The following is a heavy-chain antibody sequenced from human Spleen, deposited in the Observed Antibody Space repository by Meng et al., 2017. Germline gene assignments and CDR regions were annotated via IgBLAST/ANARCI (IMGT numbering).Heavy chain of an antibody. CDR3: ARDADWVIFDH. Sequence: GESLKISCAASGFTFSSYNMHWVRQTPGEGLVWVSRINTDASITTYADSVKGRFIISRDDAKNTVYLQMNSLRAEDTAVYYCARDADWVIFDHWGQGALVTVSS. D-gene: IGHD3-9*01. CDR1: GFTFSSYN. CDR2: INTDASIT. V-gene: IGHV3-74*03. J-gene: IGHJ4*02.